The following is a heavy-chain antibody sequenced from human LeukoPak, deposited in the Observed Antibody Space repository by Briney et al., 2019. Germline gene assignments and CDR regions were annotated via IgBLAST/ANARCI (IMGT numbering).Heavy chain of an antibody. CDR3: GGGGKAECFRG. CDR1: GGSFSGYY. Sequence: PSETLSLTCDVYGGSFSGYYWSWIRQPPGKGPEWIGGINHSGSTNYNPSLKSRVTISVDTSKNQFSLKLSSVTAADTAVYYCGGGGKAECFRGWGQGTLVHGFS. D-gene: IGHD6-13*01. J-gene: IGHJ4*03. CDR2: INHSGST. V-gene: IGHV4-34*01.